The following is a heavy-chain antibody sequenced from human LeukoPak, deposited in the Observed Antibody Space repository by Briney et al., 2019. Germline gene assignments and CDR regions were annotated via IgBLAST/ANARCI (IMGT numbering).Heavy chain of an antibody. Sequence: GGSLRLSCAASGFTFSTYGMHWVRQAPGKGLEWVAFIRDDGSNEYYADSVRGRFTISRDNSKNTLYLQMNSLRAEDTAVYYCAKDTKPAAILPHYFDYWGQGTLVTVSS. CDR1: GFTFSTYG. J-gene: IGHJ4*02. CDR3: AKDTKPAAILPHYFDY. D-gene: IGHD2-2*01. CDR2: IRDDGSNE. V-gene: IGHV3-30*02.